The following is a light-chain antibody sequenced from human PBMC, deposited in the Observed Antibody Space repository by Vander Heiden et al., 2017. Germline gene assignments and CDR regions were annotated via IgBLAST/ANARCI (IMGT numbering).Light chain of an antibody. CDR1: SGSVSTNYY. Sequence: QAVVTQEPSFSVSPARTVTLTCGLSSGSVSTNYYPSWYQQTPGQSPRTLIYSTNTRSSGVPDRFSGSILGNTAALTITGAQADDESDYYCVLYMGSGISVFGGGTKLTVL. V-gene: IGLV8-61*01. CDR3: VLYMGSGISV. CDR2: STN. J-gene: IGLJ2*01.